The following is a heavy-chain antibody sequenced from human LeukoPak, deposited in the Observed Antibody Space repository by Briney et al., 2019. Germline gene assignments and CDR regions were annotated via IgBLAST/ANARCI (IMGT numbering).Heavy chain of an antibody. J-gene: IGHJ6*03. CDR1: GFSFTSYW. CDR3: AGAGPTDPWSGYSPYYYYYMDV. Sequence: PGGSLRLSCAASGFSFTSYWMHWVRQAPGQGLLWVSRINSDGSSISYADSVKGRFTISRDNAKNTLYLQMDSLRAEDTAEDYCAGAGPTDPWSGYSPYYYYYMDVWGTGTPVTVSS. V-gene: IGHV3-74*01. CDR2: INSDGSSI. D-gene: IGHD3-3*01.